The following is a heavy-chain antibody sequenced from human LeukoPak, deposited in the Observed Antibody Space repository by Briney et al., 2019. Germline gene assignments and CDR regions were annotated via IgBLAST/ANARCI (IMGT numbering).Heavy chain of an antibody. CDR3: ARGSGYPSYFDY. V-gene: IGHV4-59*01. CDR2: IYYSGST. D-gene: IGHD6-13*01. CDR1: GGSISSYY. J-gene: IGHJ4*02. Sequence: PSETLSLTCTVSGGSISSYYWSWIRQPPGKGLEWIGYIYYSGSTNYNPSLKSRVTISVDTSKNQFSLKLSSVTAADTAVYYCARGSGYPSYFDYWGQGTLVTVSS.